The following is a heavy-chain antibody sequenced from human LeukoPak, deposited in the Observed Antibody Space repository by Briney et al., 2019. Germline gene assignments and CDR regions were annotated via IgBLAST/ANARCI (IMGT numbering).Heavy chain of an antibody. CDR3: AKDLRNYDY. J-gene: IGHJ4*02. Sequence: PGGSLRLSCAASGFTFSSYAMNWVRQAPGKGLEWVSSISGGSNNINYAGSVKGRFTTSRDNSQNTLYLQMNSLRVEDTAVYYCAKDLRNYDYWGQGTLVTVTS. CDR1: GFTFSSYA. CDR2: ISGGSNNI. V-gene: IGHV3-23*01.